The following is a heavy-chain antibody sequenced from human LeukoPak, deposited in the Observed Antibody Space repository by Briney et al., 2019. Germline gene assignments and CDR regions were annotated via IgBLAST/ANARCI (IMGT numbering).Heavy chain of an antibody. Sequence: GSLRLSCAASGFAVSSNYMSWVRQAPGKGLEWVSVIYSGGSTYYADSVKGRFTISRDNSKNTLYLQMNSLRAEDTAVYYCARVVVAALDYWGQGTLVTVSS. CDR3: ARVVVAALDY. CDR2: IYSGGST. CDR1: GFAVSSNY. V-gene: IGHV3-53*01. D-gene: IGHD2-15*01. J-gene: IGHJ4*02.